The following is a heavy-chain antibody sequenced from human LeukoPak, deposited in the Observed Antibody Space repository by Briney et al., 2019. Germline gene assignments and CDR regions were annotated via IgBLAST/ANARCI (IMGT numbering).Heavy chain of an antibody. J-gene: IGHJ6*03. V-gene: IGHV1-18*04. CDR1: GYTFTTSY. CDR2: ISAYNGNT. CDR3: ARVSYYGSGSYYPMYYYYYMDV. D-gene: IGHD3-10*01. Sequence: ASVKVSCKASGYTFTTSYIHWVRQAPGQGLEWMGWISAYNGNTNYAQKLQGRVTMTTDTSTSTAYMELRSLRSDDTAVYYCARVSYYGSGSYYPMYYYYYMDVWGKGTTVTISS.